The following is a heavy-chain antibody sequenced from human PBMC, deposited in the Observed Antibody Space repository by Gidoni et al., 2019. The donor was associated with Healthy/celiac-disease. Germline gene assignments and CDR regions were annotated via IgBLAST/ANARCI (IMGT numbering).Heavy chain of an antibody. CDR2: ISYSGST. D-gene: IGHD1-26*01. CDR1: DGPISSSSYY. J-gene: IGHJ4*02. CDR3: ARRGGSYYPFDY. V-gene: IGHV4-39*01. Sequence: QLQLQESGPGLVKPSETLSITCTVSDGPISSSSYYWGWIRKPPWKGLEWIGSISYSGSTYYNPSLKSRVTISVDTSKNQFSLKLSSVTAADTAVYYCARRGGSYYPFDYWGQGTLVTVSS.